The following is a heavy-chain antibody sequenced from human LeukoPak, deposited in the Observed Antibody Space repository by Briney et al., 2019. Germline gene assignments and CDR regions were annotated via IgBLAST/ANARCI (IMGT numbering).Heavy chain of an antibody. CDR1: GYTFTGYY. J-gene: IGHJ4*02. CDR3: ARGPGAYFDY. Sequence: ASVTVSFTASGYTFTGYYMHWVRQAPGQGIEWIGWNNPNSGGTNYAQKFQSRVTITRDTSISTAYMELSRLRSDDTAVYYCARGPGAYFDYWGQGTLVTVSS. CDR2: NNPNSGGT. V-gene: IGHV1-2*02.